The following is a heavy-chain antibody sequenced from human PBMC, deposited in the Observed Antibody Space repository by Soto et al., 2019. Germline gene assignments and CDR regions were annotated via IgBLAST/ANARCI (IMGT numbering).Heavy chain of an antibody. CDR2: IRSDGGGT. Sequence: VQLLESGGGLVQPGGSLRLSCAASGFTFSTYAMTWVRQAPGKGLEWVSAIRSDGGGTYYADSVKGRFTISRDNSKNTLFLQLDSLRAEDTALYYCAKNYVRFADSWGQGTLVTVSS. CDR3: AKNYVRFADS. J-gene: IGHJ4*02. CDR1: GFTFSTYA. D-gene: IGHD3-10*02. V-gene: IGHV3-23*01.